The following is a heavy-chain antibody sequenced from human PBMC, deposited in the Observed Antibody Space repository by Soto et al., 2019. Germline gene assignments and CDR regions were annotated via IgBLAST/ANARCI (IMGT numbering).Heavy chain of an antibody. D-gene: IGHD5-18*01. J-gene: IGHJ4*02. CDR1: GFAFISYA. CDR3: ARDKVDTAMVFDY. CDR2: ISGSGGNT. V-gene: IGHV3-23*01. Sequence: GASLKISCSASGFAFISYAMSWVRQAPGKGLEWVSAISGSGGNTYYADSVKGRFTISRDNSKNTLYLQMNSLRAEDTAVYYCARDKVDTAMVFDYWGQGTLDTVSS.